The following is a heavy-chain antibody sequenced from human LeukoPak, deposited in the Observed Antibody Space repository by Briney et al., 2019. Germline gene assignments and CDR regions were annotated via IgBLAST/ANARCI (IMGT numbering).Heavy chain of an antibody. CDR3: ATISGPGITTGSRTVDM. V-gene: IGHV4-59*02. D-gene: IGHD6-13*01. Sequence: PAETLSLTCTVSGRSVRNSYLSLIRQPPVNGLQCLGHIDYRGNTNYSPSLMRPVFISVDTSKTQFSLKLSSVTAADTAVYYCATISGPGITTGSRTVDMWGLGTMVTVSS. J-gene: IGHJ3*02. CDR1: GRSVRNSY. CDR2: IDYRGNT.